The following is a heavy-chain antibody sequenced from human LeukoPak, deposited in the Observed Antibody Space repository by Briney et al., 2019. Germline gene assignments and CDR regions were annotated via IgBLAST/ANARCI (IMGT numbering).Heavy chain of an antibody. V-gene: IGHV3-30*02. CDR3: AKDLIVVVPAAIRIFEEYYYYYMDV. J-gene: IGHJ6*03. Sequence: GGSLRLSCAASGFTFSSYGMHWVRQAPGKGLEWAAFIRYDGSNKYYADSVKGRFTISRDNSKNTLYLQMNSLRAEDTAVYYCAKDLIVVVPAAIRIFEEYYYYYMDVWGKGTTVTVSS. CDR2: IRYDGSNK. CDR1: GFTFSSYG. D-gene: IGHD2-2*01.